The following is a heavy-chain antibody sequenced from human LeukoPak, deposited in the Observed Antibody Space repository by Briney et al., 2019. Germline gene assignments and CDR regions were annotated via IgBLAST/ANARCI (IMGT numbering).Heavy chain of an antibody. Sequence: SETLSLTCTVSGGSISSSSYYWGWIRQPPGKVLERIRGIYYSGSTYYNPSLKSRVTISVDTSKNQFYLKLSSVTAPDTAVYYCGVVQLAHFDYWGQGTLVTVSS. CDR1: GGSISSSSYY. CDR2: IYYSGST. J-gene: IGHJ4*02. V-gene: IGHV4-39*01. D-gene: IGHD6-13*01. CDR3: GVVQLAHFDY.